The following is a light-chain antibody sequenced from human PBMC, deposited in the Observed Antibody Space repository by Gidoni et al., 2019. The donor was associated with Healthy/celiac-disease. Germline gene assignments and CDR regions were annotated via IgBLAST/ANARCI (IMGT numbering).Light chain of an antibody. CDR2: SNS. V-gene: IGLV1-40*01. Sequence: QSVLPPPPSVSGAPGQRVTISCTGSSPNTGAGYDVHWYQQLPGTAPKLLIYSNSNRPSGVPDRFSGSKTGTSASLAITGLQAEDEADYYCQSYDSSLSGSVFGGGTKLTVL. CDR3: QSYDSSLSGSV. CDR1: SPNTGAGYD. J-gene: IGLJ3*02.